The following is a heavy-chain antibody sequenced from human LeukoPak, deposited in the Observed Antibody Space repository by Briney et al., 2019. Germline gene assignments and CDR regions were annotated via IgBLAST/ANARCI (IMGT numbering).Heavy chain of an antibody. CDR1: GFRFGSDW. CDR2: INPDGNEK. J-gene: IGHJ3*02. CDR3: ARYYDPAVGDAFDI. V-gene: IGHV3-7*01. D-gene: IGHD3-16*01. Sequence: GRSLRLSCAASGFRFGSDWMTWVRQAPGKGLEWVANINPDGNEKYDVDSVKGRFTISRDNGKNSLYLQLNSMRAEDTAVYYCARYYDPAVGDAFDIWGQGTMVTVSS.